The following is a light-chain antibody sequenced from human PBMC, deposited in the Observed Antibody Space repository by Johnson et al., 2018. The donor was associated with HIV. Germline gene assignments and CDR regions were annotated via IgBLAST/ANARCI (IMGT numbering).Light chain of an antibody. CDR2: END. CDR1: SSNIGNNY. Sequence: QAVLTQPPSVSAAPGQKVTISCSGTSSNIGNNYVSWYQQLQGTAPRLLIYENDKRPSGIPDRFSGSKSGTSATLGITGLQTGDEADYYCGTWDNSLSAVFGTGTKVTVL. J-gene: IGLJ1*01. V-gene: IGLV1-51*02. CDR3: GTWDNSLSAV.